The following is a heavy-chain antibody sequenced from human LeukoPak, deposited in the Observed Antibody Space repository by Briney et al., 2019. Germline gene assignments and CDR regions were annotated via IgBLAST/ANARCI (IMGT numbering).Heavy chain of an antibody. CDR1: GFSLSTSGMR. CDR2: IDWDVDK. Sequence: QTLSLTCTFSGFSLSTSGMRVSWIRQPPGKALEWLARIDWDVDKFYSTSLKTRLTISKDTSKNQVVLTMTNMDPVDTATYYCARSDLDDAFDIWGQGTMVTVSS. V-gene: IGHV2-70*04. J-gene: IGHJ3*02. CDR3: ARSDLDDAFDI.